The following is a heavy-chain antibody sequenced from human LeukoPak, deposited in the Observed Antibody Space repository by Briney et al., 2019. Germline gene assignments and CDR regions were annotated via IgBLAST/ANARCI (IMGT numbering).Heavy chain of an antibody. V-gene: IGHV3-30*02. Sequence: PEGSLRLSCAASGFTFNSYGMHWVRQAPGKGLEWVAFIRYDGSNKYYADSVKGRFTISRDNSKNTLYLQMNSLRAEGTAVYYCAKDLSSSFYFDYWGQGTLVTVSS. CDR1: GFTFNSYG. CDR3: AKDLSSSFYFDY. D-gene: IGHD6-6*01. CDR2: IRYDGSNK. J-gene: IGHJ4*02.